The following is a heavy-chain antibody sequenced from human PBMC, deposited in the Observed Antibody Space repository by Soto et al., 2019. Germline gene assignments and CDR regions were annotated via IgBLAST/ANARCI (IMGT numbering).Heavy chain of an antibody. Sequence: ASVNVSCKASGYTFTSYYMHWVRQAPGQGLEWMGIINPSGGSTSYAQKFQGRVTMTRDTSTSTVYMELSSLRSEDTAVYYCARDIVLMVYTTYYYYYYGMDGCGQGTTVTVSS. J-gene: IGHJ6*02. CDR2: INPSGGST. V-gene: IGHV1-46*01. D-gene: IGHD2-8*01. CDR3: ARDIVLMVYTTYYYYYYGMDG. CDR1: GYTFTSYY.